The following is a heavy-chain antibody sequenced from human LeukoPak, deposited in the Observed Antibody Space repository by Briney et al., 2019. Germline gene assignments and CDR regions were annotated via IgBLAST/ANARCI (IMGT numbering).Heavy chain of an antibody. CDR1: GFTFSSYA. V-gene: IGHV3-23*01. CDR2: IDYAGGST. CDR3: AATRVCGGVLLRPNCLYFEN. J-gene: IGHJ4*02. Sequence: GGSLRLSCAASGFTFSSYAMSWVRQAPGRGLEWVSGIDYAGGSTNYADSVQGRFTVSRDNSKNTLYLQMNSLRAEDTAIYYCAATRVCGGVLLRPNCLYFENWGQGTLVTVSS. D-gene: IGHD3-10*01.